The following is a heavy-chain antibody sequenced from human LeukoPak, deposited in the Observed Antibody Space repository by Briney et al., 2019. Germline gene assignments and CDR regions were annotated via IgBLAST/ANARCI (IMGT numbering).Heavy chain of an antibody. CDR2: IIPIFGTA. D-gene: IGHD6-13*01. CDR1: GGTFSSYA. CDR3: ARLTTGYSSSWHFDY. J-gene: IGHJ4*02. Sequence: SVKVSCKASGGTFSSYAISWVRQAPGQGLEWMGGIIPIFGTANYAQKFQGRVTITADESTSTAYMELSSLRSEDTAVYYCARLTTGYSSSWHFDYWGQGTLVTVSS. V-gene: IGHV1-69*13.